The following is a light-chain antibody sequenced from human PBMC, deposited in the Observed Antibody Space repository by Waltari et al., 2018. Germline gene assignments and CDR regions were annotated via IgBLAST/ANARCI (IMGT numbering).Light chain of an antibody. CDR1: SSYVGGYNY. Sequence: HSALAQPASVSGSPGQSITISCTGTSSYVGGYNYVPWYQQHPGKAPRLMIYDVNNRPSGVSNRFSGSKSGNTASLTISGLQAEDEADYYCSSFTRTNSWVFGGGTKLTVL. V-gene: IGLV2-14*03. CDR3: SSFTRTNSWV. J-gene: IGLJ3*02. CDR2: DVN.